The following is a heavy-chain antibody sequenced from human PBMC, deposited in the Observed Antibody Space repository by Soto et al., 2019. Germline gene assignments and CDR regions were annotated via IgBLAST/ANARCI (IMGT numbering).Heavy chain of an antibody. CDR1: RGSISSSSYY. V-gene: IGHV4-39*01. J-gene: IGHJ5*02. CDR3: ARHSTVTTGWFDP. CDR2: IYYSGST. D-gene: IGHD4-17*01. Sequence: PLSLTWAVSRGSISSSSYYWGCIRQPPGKGLEWIGSIYYSGSTYYNPSLKSRVTISVDTSKTQFSLKLSSVTAADTAVYYCARHSTVTTGWFDPWGQGTLVTVSS.